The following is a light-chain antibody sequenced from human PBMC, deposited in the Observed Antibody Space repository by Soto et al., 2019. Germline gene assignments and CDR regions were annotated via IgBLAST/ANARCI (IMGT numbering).Light chain of an antibody. CDR2: SAS. CDR1: RGISSW. J-gene: IGKJ4*01. V-gene: IGKV1-12*01. CDR3: QQANSFPLT. Sequence: DIQMTQSPSSVSASVGDRVTITCRASRGISSWLGWYQQKAGKSPKLLIYSASSLQSGVSSRFSGSGSGTDFTLTISSLQPEDSATYYCQQANSFPLTFGGGTKVAIK.